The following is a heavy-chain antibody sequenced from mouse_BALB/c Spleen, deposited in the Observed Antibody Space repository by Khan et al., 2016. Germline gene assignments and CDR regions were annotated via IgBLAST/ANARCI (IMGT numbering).Heavy chain of an antibody. CDR3: ARDYYGSSYFDY. CDR1: GYSITSDYA. V-gene: IGHV3-2*02. D-gene: IGHD1-1*01. J-gene: IGHJ2*01. CDR2: LSYSGST. Sequence: EVQLQESGPGLVKPSQSLSLTCTVTGYSITSDYAWNWIRQFPGNKLEWMGYLSYSGSTSFNPSLKNRISITRDTSKNQLFLQLNSLTTEDTATSYCARDYYGSSYFDYWGQGTTLTVSS.